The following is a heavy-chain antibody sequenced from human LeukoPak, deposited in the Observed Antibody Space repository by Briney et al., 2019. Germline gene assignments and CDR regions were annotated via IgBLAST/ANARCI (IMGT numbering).Heavy chain of an antibody. CDR2: ISSSSSYI. D-gene: IGHD3-10*01. CDR1: GFTFSSYS. Sequence: GGSLRLSCAASGFTFSSYSMNWVRQAPGKGLEWVSSISSSSSYIYYADSVKGRFTISRDNAENSLYLQMNSLRAEDTAVYYCAKDSPYGSGTGWFDPWGQGTLVTVSS. CDR3: AKDSPYGSGTGWFDP. V-gene: IGHV3-21*01. J-gene: IGHJ5*02.